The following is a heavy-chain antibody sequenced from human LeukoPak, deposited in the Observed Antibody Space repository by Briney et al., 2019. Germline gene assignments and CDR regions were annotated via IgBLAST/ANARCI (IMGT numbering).Heavy chain of an antibody. CDR1: GYTFTSYG. D-gene: IGHD2-2*01. CDR3: ARDPHYCSSTSCYENWFDP. Sequence: ASVKVSCKASGYTFTSYGISWVRQAPGQGLEGMGWISAYNGNTNYAQKPQGRVTMTTDTSTSTAYMELRSLRSDDTAVYYCARDPHYCSSTSCYENWFDPWGQGTLVTVSS. V-gene: IGHV1-18*01. CDR2: ISAYNGNT. J-gene: IGHJ5*02.